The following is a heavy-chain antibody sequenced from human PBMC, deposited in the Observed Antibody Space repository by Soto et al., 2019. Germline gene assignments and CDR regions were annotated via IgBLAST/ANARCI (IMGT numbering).Heavy chain of an antibody. V-gene: IGHV4-34*11. D-gene: IGHD3-10*01. J-gene: IGHJ5*02. CDR3: ARSKGFGGFDP. CDR2: IYYSGST. CDR1: GGSFSGYY. Sequence: SETLSLTCAVYGGSFSGYYWSWIRQPPGKGLEWIGYIYYSGSTNYNPSLKSRATISVDTSKNQFSLKLSSVTAADTAVYYCARSKGFGGFDPWGQGTLVTVSS.